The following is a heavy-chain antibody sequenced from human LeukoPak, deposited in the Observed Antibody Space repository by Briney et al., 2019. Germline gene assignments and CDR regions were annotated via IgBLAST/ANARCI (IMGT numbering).Heavy chain of an antibody. CDR2: VTGSSSYI. CDR1: GISVWSYS. CDR3: ARDRLEGGETFDS. V-gene: IGHV3-21*01. J-gene: IGHJ4*02. Sequence: GGTPKLSWEASGISVWSYSIHWVPQAPGEGLELVSSVTGSSSYISYADSVKGRFTISRDNAENSLFLQMNSLRPEDTAVYFCARDRLEGGETFDSWGQGTLVTVSS. D-gene: IGHD1-1*01.